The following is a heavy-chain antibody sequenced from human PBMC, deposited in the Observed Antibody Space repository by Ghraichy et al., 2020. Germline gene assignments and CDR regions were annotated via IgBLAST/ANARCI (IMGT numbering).Heavy chain of an antibody. V-gene: IGHV3-74*01. Sequence: GGSLRLSCAASGFTFSSYWMHWVRQAPGKGLVWVSRINSDGSSINYADSVKGRFTISRDNAKNTLYLQMNSLRAEDTAVYYCARRRYGDYGEGFDYWGQGTPVIAAS. CDR1: GFTFSSYW. J-gene: IGHJ4*02. CDR2: INSDGSSI. D-gene: IGHD4-17*01. CDR3: ARRRYGDYGEGFDY.